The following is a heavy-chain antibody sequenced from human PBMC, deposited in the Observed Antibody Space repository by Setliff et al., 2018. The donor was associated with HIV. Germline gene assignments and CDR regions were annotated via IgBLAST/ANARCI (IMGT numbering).Heavy chain of an antibody. CDR3: SRHDRCSGGTCSLDY. Sequence: RLSCAVSGFTFSGSAIYWVRQASGKGLEWVGHSRSKANNYATSYAASVQGRFTISRDDSKNTAYLQMNSLKTDDTAVYYCSRHDRCSGGTCSLDYWGQGALVTVSS. CDR2: SRSKANNYAT. D-gene: IGHD2-15*01. J-gene: IGHJ4*02. V-gene: IGHV3-73*01. CDR1: GFTFSGSA.